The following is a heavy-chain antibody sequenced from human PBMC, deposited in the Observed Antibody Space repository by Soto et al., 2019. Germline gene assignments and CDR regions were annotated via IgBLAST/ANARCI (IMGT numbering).Heavy chain of an antibody. CDR2: INIGSGNT. V-gene: IGHV1-3*04. CDR1: GYAFSSYA. J-gene: IGHJ6*02. D-gene: IGHD2-21*02. Sequence: GASVKVSCKASGYAFSSYAMHWVRQAPGQRLEWMGWINIGSGNTEYSQNFQDRITITRDTSASTVYMELSSLRSEDTAVYYCARDGGDCGYRLTYYYYIGMDVWGQGTTVNVSS. CDR3: ARDGGDCGYRLTYYYYIGMDV.